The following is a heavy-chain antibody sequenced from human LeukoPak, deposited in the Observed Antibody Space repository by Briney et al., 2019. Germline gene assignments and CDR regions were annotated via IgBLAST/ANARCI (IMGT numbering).Heavy chain of an antibody. D-gene: IGHD1-26*01. V-gene: IGHV3-23*01. CDR1: EFTFSSYA. J-gene: IGHJ4*02. CDR2: ISGSGGST. Sequence: GGSLRLSCAASEFTFSSYAMSWVRQAPGKGLEWVSAISGSGGSTYYADSVKGRFTISRDNSKNTLYLQMNSLRAEDTAVYYCAKSMWELPDYFDYWGQGTLVTVSS. CDR3: AKSMWELPDYFDY.